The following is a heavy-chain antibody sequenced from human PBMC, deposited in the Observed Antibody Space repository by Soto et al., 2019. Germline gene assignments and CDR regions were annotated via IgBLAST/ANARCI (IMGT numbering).Heavy chain of an antibody. CDR3: THMSGAGVYCKGV. CDR1: GVSLSTSGVG. CDR2: VYSNDDK. Sequence: QITLKESGPALVKPTQTLTLTCTFSGVSLSTSGVGVGCVRQPPGKALEWLALVYSNDDKRFSPSLKNRLTITKDTSKNQVVLTMTNMDPVDTDKYYSTHMSGAGVYCKGVWGQGTTGTV. V-gene: IGHV2-5*01. D-gene: IGHD2-15*01. J-gene: IGHJ6*02.